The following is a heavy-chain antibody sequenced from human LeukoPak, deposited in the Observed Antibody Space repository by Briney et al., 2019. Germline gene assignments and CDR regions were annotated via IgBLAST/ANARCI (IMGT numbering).Heavy chain of an antibody. D-gene: IGHD3-10*01. CDR1: GYTFTTYG. CDR3: ARWGTTVRGVSPRAFDI. J-gene: IGHJ3*02. V-gene: IGHV1-18*01. CDR2: ISAYNGNT. Sequence: ASVKVSCKTSGYTFTTYGISWVRQAPGQGLEWMGWISAYNGNTNYAQKLQGRVTMTTDTSTSTAYVELRSLRSDDTAVYYCARWGTTVRGVSPRAFDIWGQGTMVTVSS.